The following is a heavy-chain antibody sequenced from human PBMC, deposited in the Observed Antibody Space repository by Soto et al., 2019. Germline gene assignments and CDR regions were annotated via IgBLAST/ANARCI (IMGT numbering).Heavy chain of an antibody. Sequence: QVQLVESGGGVVQPGRSLRLSCAASGFTFSSYGMHWVRQAPGNGLEWVAVISYDGSNKYYADSVKGRFTISRDNSKNTLYLQMNSLRAEDTAVYYCAVIAAAGNSFDYWGQGTLVTVSS. J-gene: IGHJ4*02. CDR1: GFTFSSYG. D-gene: IGHD6-13*01. CDR2: ISYDGSNK. CDR3: AVIAAAGNSFDY. V-gene: IGHV3-30*03.